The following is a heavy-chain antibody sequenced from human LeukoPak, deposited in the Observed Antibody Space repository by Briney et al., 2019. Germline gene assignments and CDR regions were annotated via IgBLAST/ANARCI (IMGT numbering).Heavy chain of an antibody. CDR1: GYSFTSYW. D-gene: IGHD3-22*01. Sequence: GESLKISCKGSGYSFTSYWIGWVRQMPGKGLEWMGIIYPGDSDTRYSPSFQGQVTIPADKSISTAYLQWSSLKASDTAMYYCARRRAGKYYYDSSGYAYYWGQGTLVTVSS. CDR3: ARRRAGKYYYDSSGYAYY. J-gene: IGHJ4*02. V-gene: IGHV5-51*01. CDR2: IYPGDSDT.